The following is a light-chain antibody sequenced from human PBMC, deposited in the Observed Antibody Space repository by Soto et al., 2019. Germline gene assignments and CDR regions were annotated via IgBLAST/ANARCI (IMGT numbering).Light chain of an antibody. CDR3: QQYNNWPRT. CDR2: GAS. J-gene: IGKJ1*01. CDR1: QSVSGY. V-gene: IGKV3-15*01. Sequence: EIVMTQSPATLSVSPGERATPSCRASQSVSGYLAWYQQKPGQAPRLLIYGASTRVTGIPARFSGSGSGTEFTLTISSLQSEDFAVYYCQQYNNWPRTFGQGTKVDIK.